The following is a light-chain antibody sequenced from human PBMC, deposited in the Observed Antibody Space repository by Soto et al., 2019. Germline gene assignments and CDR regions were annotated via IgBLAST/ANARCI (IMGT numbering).Light chain of an antibody. V-gene: IGLV1-40*01. Sequence: QSVLTQPPSVSGAPGQRVTISCTGSSSNIGAQYDVHWYQQLPGTAPKLLIYSNTNRPSGVPDRFSGSKPGTSASLAITGLQTEDEADYYCQSYDSSLSAYVFGTGTKLTVL. CDR1: SSNIGAQYD. J-gene: IGLJ1*01. CDR3: QSYDSSLSAYV. CDR2: SNT.